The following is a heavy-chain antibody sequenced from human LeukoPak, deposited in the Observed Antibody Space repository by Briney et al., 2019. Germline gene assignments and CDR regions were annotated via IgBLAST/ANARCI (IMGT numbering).Heavy chain of an antibody. CDR1: GFTFSSYA. CDR3: AKDVGPITMIVVVITYFDY. CDR2: ISGSGGST. D-gene: IGHD3-22*01. V-gene: IGHV3-23*01. Sequence: GGSLRLSCAASGFTFSSYAMSWVRQAPGQGLEWVSAISGSGGSTYYAESVKGRFTISRDNSKTTLYLQMNSLRAEDTAVYYCAKDVGPITMIVVVITYFDYWGQGTLVTVSS. J-gene: IGHJ4*02.